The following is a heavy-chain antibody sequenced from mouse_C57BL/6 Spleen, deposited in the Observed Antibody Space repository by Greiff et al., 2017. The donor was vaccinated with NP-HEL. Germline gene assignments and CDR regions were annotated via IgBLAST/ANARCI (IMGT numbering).Heavy chain of an antibody. V-gene: IGHV1-50*01. CDR3: AISNYAMDY. Sequence: QVQLQQPGAELVKPGASVKLSCKASGYTFTSYWMQWVKQRPGQGLEWIGEIDPSDSYTNYNQKFKGKATLTVDTSSSTAYMQLSSLTSEDSAVYYCAISNYAMDYWGQGTSVTVSS. J-gene: IGHJ4*01. CDR2: IDPSDSYT. CDR1: GYTFTSYW.